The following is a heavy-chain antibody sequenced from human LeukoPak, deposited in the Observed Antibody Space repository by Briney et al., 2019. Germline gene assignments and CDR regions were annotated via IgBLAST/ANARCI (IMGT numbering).Heavy chain of an antibody. V-gene: IGHV4-30-4*01. CDR3: ARLIVGNNYDILTGYYIPLHFVY. Sequence: SETLSLTCTVSGGPISSGDYYWSWIRQPPGKGLEWIGYIYYSGSSYYNPSLKSRVTISVDTSKNQISLKLSSVTAADTAVYYCARLIVGNNYDILTGYYIPLHFVYWGQGTLVTVSS. J-gene: IGHJ4*02. CDR1: GGPISSGDYY. CDR2: IYYSGSS. D-gene: IGHD3-9*01.